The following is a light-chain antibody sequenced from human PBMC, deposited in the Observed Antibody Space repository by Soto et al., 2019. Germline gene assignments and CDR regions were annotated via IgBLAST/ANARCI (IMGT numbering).Light chain of an antibody. CDR1: SSDVGGYNF. CDR2: EVT. V-gene: IGLV2-14*01. J-gene: IGLJ2*01. CDR3: SSYTSRNTLA. Sequence: QSVLTQPASVSGSPGQSITISCTGTSSDVGGYNFVSWYQQHPGKAPKPMIYEVTDRPSGVSNRFSGSKSGSTASLTISGLQAEDEADYYCSSYTSRNTLAFGGGTKLTVL.